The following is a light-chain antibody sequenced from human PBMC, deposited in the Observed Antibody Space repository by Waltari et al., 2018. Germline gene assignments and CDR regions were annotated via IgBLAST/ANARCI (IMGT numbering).Light chain of an antibody. CDR2: ANN. J-gene: IGLJ3*02. Sequence: QSVLTQPPSVSAAPGQKVTISCSGSSANIENNYVSWYHHLPGTAPKVLIYANNKRPSGIPDGFSGSKSGASATLGISGLQTGDEADYYCGTWDSSLSVWVFGGGTKLTVL. CDR3: GTWDSSLSVWV. V-gene: IGLV1-51*01. CDR1: SANIENNY.